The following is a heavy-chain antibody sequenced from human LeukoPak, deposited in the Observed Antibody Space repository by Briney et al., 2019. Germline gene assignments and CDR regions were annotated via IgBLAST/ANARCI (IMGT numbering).Heavy chain of an antibody. V-gene: IGHV3-11*04. CDR1: GFTFSDYY. Sequence: PGGSLRLSCAASGFTFSDYYMSWIRQAPGKGLEWVSYISSSGSTIYYADSVKGRFTISRDNAKNSLYLQMNSLRAEDTAVYYCARAPLRYFDWLSYYFDYWGQGTLVTVSS. CDR3: ARAPLRYFDWLSYYFDY. J-gene: IGHJ4*02. D-gene: IGHD3-9*01. CDR2: ISSSGSTI.